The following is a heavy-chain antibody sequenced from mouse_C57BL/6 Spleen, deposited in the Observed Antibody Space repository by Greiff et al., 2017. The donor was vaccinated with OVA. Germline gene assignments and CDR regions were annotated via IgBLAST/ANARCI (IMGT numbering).Heavy chain of an antibody. CDR2: INPSNGGT. CDR1: GYTFTSYW. V-gene: IGHV1-53*01. J-gene: IGHJ1*03. Sequence: QVQLQQSGTELVKPGASVKLSCKASGYTFTSYWMHWVKQRPGQGLEWIGNINPSNGGTNYNEKFKSKATLTVDKSSSTAYMQLSSLTSEDSAVYYCAREDYYGSSYVRGFDVWGTGTTVTVSS. D-gene: IGHD1-1*01. CDR3: AREDYYGSSYVRGFDV.